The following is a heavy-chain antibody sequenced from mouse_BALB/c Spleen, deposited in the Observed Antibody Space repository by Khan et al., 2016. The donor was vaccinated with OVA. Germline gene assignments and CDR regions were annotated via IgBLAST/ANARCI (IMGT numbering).Heavy chain of an antibody. CDR3: ARGGYVAFAD. Sequence: QVQLQQSGPELVKPGASVRISCKASAYTLPSYYIHWVKQRPGQGLEWIGWIYPGHINNHYTERFKGQATLTADKSSRIAYMTLRSLTSADSVVLCCARGGYVAFADWGQGTLVTVSA. D-gene: IGHD2-2*01. J-gene: IGHJ3*01. CDR1: AYTLPSYY. CDR2: IYPGHINN. V-gene: IGHV1S56*01.